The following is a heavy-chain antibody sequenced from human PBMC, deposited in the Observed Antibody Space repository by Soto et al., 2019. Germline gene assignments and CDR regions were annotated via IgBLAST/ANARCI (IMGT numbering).Heavy chain of an antibody. D-gene: IGHD1-7*01. CDR2: VSAYNGNT. J-gene: IGHJ3*01. V-gene: IGHV1-18*01. CDR1: GYTFTSYG. CDR3: ARVELDLPPHL. Sequence: QVQLVQSGAEVKKPGASVKVSCKASGYTFTSYGISWVRQAPGQGLEWMGWVSAYNGNTNYAQKLQCRVTMTPDTSTSTAYMELRSLTSDDTAVYYCARVELDLPPHLWGQGTMVTVSS.